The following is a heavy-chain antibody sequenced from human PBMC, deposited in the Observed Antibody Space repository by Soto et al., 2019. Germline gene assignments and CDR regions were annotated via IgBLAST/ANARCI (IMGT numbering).Heavy chain of an antibody. Sequence: SETLSLTCTVSGGSISSGGYYWSWIRQHPGKGLERIGYIYYSGSTYYNPSLKSRVTISVDTSKNQFSLKLSSVTAADTAVYYCARSGDHYYCYMDVWGKGTTVTVSS. D-gene: IGHD7-27*01. CDR3: ARSGDHYYCYMDV. CDR1: GGSISSGGYY. V-gene: IGHV4-31*03. CDR2: IYYSGST. J-gene: IGHJ6*03.